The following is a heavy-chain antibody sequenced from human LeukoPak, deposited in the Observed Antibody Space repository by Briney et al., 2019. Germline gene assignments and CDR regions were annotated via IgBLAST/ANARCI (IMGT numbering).Heavy chain of an antibody. Sequence: GGSLRLSCAASGFTFSSCWMAWVRQAPGKGLEWVANIKQDGNEKYYVDSVKGRFSISRDNAKNSVYLQMNSLRAEDTAVYYCARLMGERSLFDYWGQGVLVTVSS. J-gene: IGHJ4*02. D-gene: IGHD1-26*01. CDR3: ARLMGERSLFDY. CDR1: GFTFSSCW. CDR2: IKQDGNEK. V-gene: IGHV3-7*02.